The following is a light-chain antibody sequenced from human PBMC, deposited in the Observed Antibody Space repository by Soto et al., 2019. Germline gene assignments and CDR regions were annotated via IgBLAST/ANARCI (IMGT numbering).Light chain of an antibody. CDR2: STN. V-gene: IGLV8-61*01. CDR1: SGSVSTSYY. CDR3: ALYMGSGIWV. Sequence: QTVVTKEPSFSVSPGRTVTLTCGLSSGSVSTSYYPSWYQQTPGQAPRTLIYSTNTRSSGVPDRFSGSILGNKAALTITGAQADDEADYYCALYMGSGIWVFGGGTQLTVL. J-gene: IGLJ3*02.